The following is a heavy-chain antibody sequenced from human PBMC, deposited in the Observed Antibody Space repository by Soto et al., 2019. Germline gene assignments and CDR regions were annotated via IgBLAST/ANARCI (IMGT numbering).Heavy chain of an antibody. Sequence: GGSLRLSCAASGFTFRGYALSWVRQAPGKGLEWVSAISGTGDTTYYADSVKGRFTISRDNSKNTLFLQVNSLRAEDTAVYYCAKEQSFYDILTGSFDYWGQGT. J-gene: IGHJ4*02. V-gene: IGHV3-23*01. CDR1: GFTFRGYA. D-gene: IGHD3-9*01. CDR2: ISGTGDTT. CDR3: AKEQSFYDILTGSFDY.